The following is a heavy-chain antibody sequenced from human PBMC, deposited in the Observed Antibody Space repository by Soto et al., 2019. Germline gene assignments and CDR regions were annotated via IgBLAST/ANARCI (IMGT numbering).Heavy chain of an antibody. V-gene: IGHV1-46*01. CDR1: RDTFTSYY. CDR2: INPHGGST. CDR3: ARSSGGNFGIIIEGTNWFAP. D-gene: IGHD1-26*01. Sequence: ASLKVGCKAPRDTFTSYYINWVRQAPGQGLEWMGVINPHGGSTAYAQKFKGRVTLTRDTSASTVYMEVSSLTSEDTATYYCARSSGGNFGIIIEGTNWFAPWGQGTLVTVSS. J-gene: IGHJ5*02.